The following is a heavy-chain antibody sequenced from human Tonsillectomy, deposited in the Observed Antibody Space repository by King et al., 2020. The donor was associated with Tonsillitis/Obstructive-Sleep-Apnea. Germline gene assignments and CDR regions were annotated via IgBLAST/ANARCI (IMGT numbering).Heavy chain of an antibody. V-gene: IGHV4-61*01. D-gene: IGHD3-3*01. CDR3: ARRKGTIFGVEERDY. J-gene: IGHJ4*02. CDR2: IYYSGST. CDR1: GGSVSSGSYY. Sequence: VQLQESGPGLVKPSETLSLTCTVSGGSVSSGSYYWSWIRQPPGKGLEWIGYIYYSGSTNYNPSLKSRVTISVDTSKNQFSLKLSSVTAADTAVDYCARRKGTIFGVEERDYWGQGTLVTVSS.